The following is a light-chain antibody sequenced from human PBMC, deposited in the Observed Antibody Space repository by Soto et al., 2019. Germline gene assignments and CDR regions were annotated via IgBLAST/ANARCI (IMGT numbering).Light chain of an antibody. Sequence: DCVMTQSPDSLAVSLGERATINCKSSQSVLYTSNNKNYLAWYQQKAGQPPKLLIYWASYRESGVPDRFIASGSGTDFTLTISSLQAEDVAVYYCQQYYDTPYTFGQGTRLEI. CDR2: WAS. CDR1: QSVLYTSNNKNY. V-gene: IGKV4-1*01. CDR3: QQYYDTPYT. J-gene: IGKJ2*01.